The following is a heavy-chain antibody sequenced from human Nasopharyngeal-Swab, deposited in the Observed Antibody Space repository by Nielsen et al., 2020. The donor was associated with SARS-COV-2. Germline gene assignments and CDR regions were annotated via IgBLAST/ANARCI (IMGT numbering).Heavy chain of an antibody. Sequence: GESLKISCAASGFTFSSYAMSWVRQAPGKGLEWVSIISGSGDTTYYADSVNDRFTISRDNAKNSLYLQMNSLRAEDTAVYYCAREITMVRGVMLDYWGQGTLVTVSS. V-gene: IGHV3-23*01. CDR1: GFTFSSYA. CDR3: AREITMVRGVMLDY. CDR2: ISGSGDTT. J-gene: IGHJ4*02. D-gene: IGHD3-10*01.